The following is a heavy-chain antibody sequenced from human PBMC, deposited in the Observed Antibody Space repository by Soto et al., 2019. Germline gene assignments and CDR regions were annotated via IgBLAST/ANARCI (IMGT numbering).Heavy chain of an antibody. V-gene: IGHV4-39*01. J-gene: IGHJ4*02. D-gene: IGHD3-10*01. CDR1: GGSISSSIYY. CDR3: ARHRAYYGQHLQIDY. Sequence: PSATLSLTCTVSGGSISSSIYYWVWIRQPPGKGLEWIGSIYYSGSTYYNPSLKSRVTISVDTSKNQFSLKLSSVTAADTAVYYCARHRAYYGQHLQIDYWGQGTLVTVSS. CDR2: IYYSGST.